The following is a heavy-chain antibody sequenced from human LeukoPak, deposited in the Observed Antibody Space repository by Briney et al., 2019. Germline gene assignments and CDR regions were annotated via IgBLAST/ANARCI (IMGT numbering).Heavy chain of an antibody. CDR3: ARDRGRFGELWDY. D-gene: IGHD3-10*01. V-gene: IGHV4-59*12. CDR1: GGSISSYY. Sequence: SETLSLTCTVSGGSISSYYWSWIRQPPGKGLEWIGYISYSGSTNFNPSLKSRVTISADTSKNQFSLQLNSVTPEDTAVYYCARDRGRFGELWDYWGQGTLVTVSS. CDR2: ISYSGST. J-gene: IGHJ4*02.